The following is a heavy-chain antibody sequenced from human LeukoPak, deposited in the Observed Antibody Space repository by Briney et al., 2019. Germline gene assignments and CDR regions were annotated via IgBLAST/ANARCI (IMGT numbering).Heavy chain of an antibody. Sequence: PSETLSLTCTVSGGSISSSSYYWGWIRQPPGKGLEWIGSIYYSGSTYYNPSLKSRVTISVDTSKNQFSLKLTSVTAADTAVYYCVTRSPQLVLSWGQGTLVTVSS. V-gene: IGHV4-39*01. J-gene: IGHJ4*02. D-gene: IGHD6-13*01. CDR1: GGSISSSSYY. CDR3: VTRSPQLVLS. CDR2: IYYSGST.